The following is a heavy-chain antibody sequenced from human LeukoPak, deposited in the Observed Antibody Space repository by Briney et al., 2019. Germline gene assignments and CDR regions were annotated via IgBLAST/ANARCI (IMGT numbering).Heavy chain of an antibody. D-gene: IGHD3-10*01. CDR2: MKSNSGNT. Sequence: GSVKVSCKASGYTFTTYDINWVRQATGQGLEWVGWMKSNSGNTGYAQKFQGRVTMTRNTSMSTAYMELNSLRAEDTAVYYCARANYYGSGKKDLDYWGQGTLVTVSS. J-gene: IGHJ4*02. CDR3: ARANYYGSGKKDLDY. CDR1: GYTFTTYD. V-gene: IGHV1-8*01.